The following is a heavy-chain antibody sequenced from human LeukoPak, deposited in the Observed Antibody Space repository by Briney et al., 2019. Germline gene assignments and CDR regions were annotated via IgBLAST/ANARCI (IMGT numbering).Heavy chain of an antibody. CDR3: ARGRRVQLWLRAPLFDY. D-gene: IGHD5-18*01. Sequence: ASAKVSCKASGYTFTSYDINWVRQATGQGLEWMGWMNPNSGNTGYAQKFQGRVTMTRNTSISTAYMELSSLRSEDTAVYYCARGRRVQLWLRAPLFDYWGQGTLVTVSS. J-gene: IGHJ4*02. V-gene: IGHV1-8*01. CDR2: MNPNSGNT. CDR1: GYTFTSYD.